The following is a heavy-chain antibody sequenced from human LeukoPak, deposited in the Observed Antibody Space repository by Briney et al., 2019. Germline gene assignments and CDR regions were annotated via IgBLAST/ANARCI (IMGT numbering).Heavy chain of an antibody. J-gene: IGHJ4*02. D-gene: IGHD6-13*01. CDR3: ARHGILRIAATGSGYFDC. CDR1: GGSISSYY. CDR2: IDYSGSA. Sequence: PSETLSLTCAVSGGSISSYYWSGMRQPPGKGLEWIGFIDYSGSANYNPSLKSRLTISVDTSKNQFSLKLSSVTAADTAVYYCARHGILRIAATGSGYFDCCGQGTLVTVSS. V-gene: IGHV4-59*08.